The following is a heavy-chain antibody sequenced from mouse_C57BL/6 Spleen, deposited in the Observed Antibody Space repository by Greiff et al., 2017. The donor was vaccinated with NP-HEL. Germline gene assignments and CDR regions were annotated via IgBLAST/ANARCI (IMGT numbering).Heavy chain of an antibody. V-gene: IGHV2-2*01. CDR2: IWSGGST. CDR1: GFSLTSYG. D-gene: IGHD2-4*01. Sequence: VKLMESGPGLVQPSQSLSITCTVSGFSLTSYGVHWVRQSPGKGLEWLGVIWSGGSTDYNAAFISRLNISKENSKSQVFFKMNSLQADDTAIYYCARVGDYGWYFDVWGTGTTVTVSS. J-gene: IGHJ1*03. CDR3: ARVGDYGWYFDV.